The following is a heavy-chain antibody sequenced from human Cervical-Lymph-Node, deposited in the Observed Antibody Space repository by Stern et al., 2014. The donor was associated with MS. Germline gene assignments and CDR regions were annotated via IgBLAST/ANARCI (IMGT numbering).Heavy chain of an antibody. V-gene: IGHV4-31*03. D-gene: IGHD5-24*01. CDR3: ARGRDGYKSHFDY. Sequence: QLQLQESGPGLVKPSQTLSLTCTVSGGSISSGGYYWSWIRQHPGKGLEWIGYIYYSGSTYYNPSLKIRVTISVDTSKNQFSLKLSSVTAADTAVYYCARGRDGYKSHFDYWGQGTLVTVSS. J-gene: IGHJ4*02. CDR2: IYYSGST. CDR1: GGSISSGGYY.